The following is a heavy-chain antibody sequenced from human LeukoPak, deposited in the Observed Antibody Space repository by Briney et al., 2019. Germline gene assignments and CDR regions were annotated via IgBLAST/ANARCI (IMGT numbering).Heavy chain of an antibody. V-gene: IGHV3-64D*06. CDR2: ISRNGDTT. J-gene: IGHJ3*02. CDR3: VKALTDDAFDI. CDR1: GFTFSTFP. Sequence: GGTLRLSCSASGFTFSTFPMHWVRQAPGKGLEYFSAISRNGDTTYYADSVKRRFTISRDNSKNTLHLQMSSLRPEDTAVYYCVKALTDDAFDIWGQGTMVTVSS.